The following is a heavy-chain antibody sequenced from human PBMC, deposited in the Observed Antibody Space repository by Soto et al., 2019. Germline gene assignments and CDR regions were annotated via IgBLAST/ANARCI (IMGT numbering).Heavy chain of an antibody. D-gene: IGHD3-16*01. CDR2: IWYDGSNK. V-gene: IGHV3-33*01. J-gene: IGHJ4*02. CDR1: GFTFSSYG. Sequence: PGGSLRLSCAASGFTFSSYGMHWVRQAPGKGLEWVAVIWYDGSNKYYADSVKGRFTISRDNSKNTLYLQMNSLRAEDTAVYYCARELTVGYDYDDIWGSSPPMAYGGQGTLVTVSS. CDR3: ARELTVGYDYDDIWGSSPPMAY.